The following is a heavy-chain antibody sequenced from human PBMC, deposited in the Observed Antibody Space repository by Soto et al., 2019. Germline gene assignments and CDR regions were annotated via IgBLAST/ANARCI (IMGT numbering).Heavy chain of an antibody. V-gene: IGHV4-39*01. CDR1: GGSISSSSYY. CDR2: IYYSGST. Sequence: QLQLQESGPGLVKPSETLSLTCTVSGGSISSSSYYWGWIRQPPGKGLEWIGRIYYSGSTYYNPSLKSRVTISVDTSKNQFSLKLSSVTAADTAVYYCARLFGYYDSSGYLGDAFDYWGQGTLVTVSS. CDR3: ARLFGYYDSSGYLGDAFDY. J-gene: IGHJ4*02. D-gene: IGHD3-22*01.